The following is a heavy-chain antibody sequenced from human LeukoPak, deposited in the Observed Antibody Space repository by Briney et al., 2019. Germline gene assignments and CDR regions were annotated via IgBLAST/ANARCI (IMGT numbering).Heavy chain of an antibody. CDR2: INPNSGDT. CDR3: ARIPFNLQDY. Sequence: GASVTVSFMSSVYTFTHYYIHGVRQAPGQGREWMGWINPNSGDTHYAQKLQGRVTITSDTSINTAFMDLSSLKSDDTAVYYCARIPFNLQDYWGQGTLVTVSS. V-gene: IGHV1-2*02. J-gene: IGHJ4*02. CDR1: VYTFTHYY.